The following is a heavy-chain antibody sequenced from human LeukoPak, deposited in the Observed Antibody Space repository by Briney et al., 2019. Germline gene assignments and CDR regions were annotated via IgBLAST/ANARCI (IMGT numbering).Heavy chain of an antibody. CDR1: GGSISSGGYY. CDR2: IYYSGST. D-gene: IGHD3-16*01. V-gene: IGHV4-31*03. CDR3: ARDWGGLGGYYAFDI. Sequence: SETLSLTCTVSGGSISSGGYYWSWIRQHPGKGLEWIGYIYYSGSTYYNPSLKSRVTISVDTSKNQFSLKLSSVTAADTAVYYCARDWGGLGGYYAFDIWGQGTMVTVSS. J-gene: IGHJ3*02.